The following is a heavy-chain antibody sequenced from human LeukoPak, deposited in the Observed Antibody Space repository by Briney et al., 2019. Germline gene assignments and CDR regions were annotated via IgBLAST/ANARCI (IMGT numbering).Heavy chain of an antibody. CDR2: IRYDGSNK. CDR1: GFTFSSYG. J-gene: IGHJ5*02. CDR3: AKERHFLVVHDPGLDP. Sequence: GGSLRLSCATSGFTFSSYGMHWVRQAPGKGLEWVAFIRYDGSNKSYADSVKGRSSISRDNSKNTLYLEMNSLRAEDKAVYYCAKERHFLVVHDPGLDPWGQGTLVTISS. V-gene: IGHV3-30*02. D-gene: IGHD2-15*01.